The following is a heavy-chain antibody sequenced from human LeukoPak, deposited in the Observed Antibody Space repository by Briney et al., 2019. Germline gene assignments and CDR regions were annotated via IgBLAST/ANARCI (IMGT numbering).Heavy chain of an antibody. J-gene: IGHJ4*02. CDR2: IGGNGDTS. CDR1: GFTFSNYA. CDR3: ATRHEYSYPY. D-gene: IGHD5-18*01. Sequence: PGGSLRLSCAASGFTFSNYAMHWVRQAPGKGLEYVSAIGGNGDTSYYADSVKGRFTISRDNSKNTVYLQMGSLRPEDLAVYYCATRHEYSYPYWGQGTLVTVSS. V-gene: IGHV3-64*02.